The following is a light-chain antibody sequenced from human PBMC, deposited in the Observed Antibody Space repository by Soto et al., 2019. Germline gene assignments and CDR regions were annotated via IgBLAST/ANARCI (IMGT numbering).Light chain of an antibody. CDR1: QDISNY. J-gene: IGKJ3*01. Sequence: DIQMTQSPSSLSASVGDRVTITCQASQDISNYLNWYQQKPGKAPKLLIYDASNLETGFPSRFSGSGSGTDFTFTISRLQPEDIATYYCQQYDPLRVTFGPGTKVDIK. V-gene: IGKV1-33*01. CDR3: QQYDPLRVT. CDR2: DAS.